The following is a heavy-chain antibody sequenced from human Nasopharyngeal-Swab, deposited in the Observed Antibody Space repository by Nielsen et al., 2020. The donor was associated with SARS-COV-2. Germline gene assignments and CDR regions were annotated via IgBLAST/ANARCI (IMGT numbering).Heavy chain of an antibody. V-gene: IGHV1-18*01. CDR3: ASGGYYDSSGYFPDF. CDR1: GYTFTNFE. Sequence: ASVKVSCKASGYTFTNFEINWVRQATGQGLEWMGWISAHNGNTKYQEKLQGRVSMTTDTSTSTAYMELRSLRSDDTAVYYCASGGYYDSSGYFPDFWGQGTMVTV. J-gene: IGHJ3*01. D-gene: IGHD3-22*01. CDR2: ISAHNGNT.